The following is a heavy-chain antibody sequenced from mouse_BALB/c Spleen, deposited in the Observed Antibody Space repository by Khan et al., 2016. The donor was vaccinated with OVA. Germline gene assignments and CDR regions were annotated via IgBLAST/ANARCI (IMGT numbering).Heavy chain of an antibody. Sequence: QIQLVQSGPELKKPGETVKISCKASGYTFTNYGMNWVKQSPGKALKWMGWINTYTGEPTYADDFKGRFAFSLETSASTTYLQINNLKNEDTATYFCARPPYFSYSLDHWGQGTSVTVSS. V-gene: IGHV9-3-1*01. CDR3: ARPPYFSYSLDH. J-gene: IGHJ4*01. D-gene: IGHD2-12*01. CDR2: INTYTGEP. CDR1: GYTFTNYG.